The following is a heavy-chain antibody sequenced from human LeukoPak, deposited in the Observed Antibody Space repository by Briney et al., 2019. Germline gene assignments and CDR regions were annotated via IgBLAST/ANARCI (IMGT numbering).Heavy chain of an antibody. CDR3: ARRAGSTSCFDY. Sequence: SETLSLTCTVSGGSINSGSYYWGWIRQPPGKGLEWIGCIYYSGSPNYNPSLKSRVTISIDTSKHQFSLKLSCATAAGTAVYYCARRAGSTSCFDYWGQRTLVTVSS. D-gene: IGHD2-2*01. V-gene: IGHV4-39*07. J-gene: IGHJ4*02. CDR1: GGSINSGSYY. CDR2: IYYSGSP.